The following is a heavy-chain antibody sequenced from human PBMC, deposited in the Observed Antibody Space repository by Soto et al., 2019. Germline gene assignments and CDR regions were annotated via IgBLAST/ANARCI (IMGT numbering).Heavy chain of an antibody. Sequence: EEELLESGGGLVQPGGSLRLSCAASGFTFSSYAMSWFRQAQGKGLEWVSGISESGGSTYYADSVRGRFTISRDNSKNTLYLKMNTLRAEDTALYYCANPPGSSSTYYYYMGVWGKGTTVTVTS. CDR2: ISESGGST. J-gene: IGHJ6*03. CDR3: ANPPGSSSTYYYYMGV. D-gene: IGHD6-6*01. CDR1: GFTFSSYA. V-gene: IGHV3-23*01.